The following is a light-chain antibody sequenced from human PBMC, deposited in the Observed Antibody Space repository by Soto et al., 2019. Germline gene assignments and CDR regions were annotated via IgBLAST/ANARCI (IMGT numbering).Light chain of an antibody. CDR3: QQRLSWPLT. CDR1: QSVSSH. CDR2: DAS. Sequence: EIVLTQSPVTLSLSPGERATLSYRASQSVSSHLAWYQQEPGQAPRLLIYDASNRAADIPARFSGSGSGTDFSLTISSLEPEDFAVYYCQQRLSWPLTFGGGTRVEIK. V-gene: IGKV3-11*01. J-gene: IGKJ4*01.